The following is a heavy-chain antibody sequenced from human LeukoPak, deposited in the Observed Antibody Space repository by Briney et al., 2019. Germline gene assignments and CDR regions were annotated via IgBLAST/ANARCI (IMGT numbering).Heavy chain of an antibody. CDR3: ARDGYSYGSDY. Sequence: GGSLRLSCAASGLTFSSDWMHWVRQAPGKRLEWVSSISSSSSYIYYADSVKGRFTISRDNAKNSLYLQMNSLRAEDTAVYYCARDGYSYGSDYWGQGTLVTVSS. J-gene: IGHJ4*02. V-gene: IGHV3-21*01. CDR1: GLTFSSDW. CDR2: ISSSSSYI. D-gene: IGHD5-18*01.